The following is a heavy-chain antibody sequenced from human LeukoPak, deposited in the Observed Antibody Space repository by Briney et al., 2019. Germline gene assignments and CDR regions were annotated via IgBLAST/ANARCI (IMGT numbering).Heavy chain of an antibody. CDR3: AREVAEGYDYYMDV. V-gene: IGHV4-59*01. CDR2: ISYSGST. Sequence: SETLSLTCTVSGGSISGYYWSWIRHRPRKGLEWIWNISYSGSTNYSPSLESRVTISVSSSKHQFYLRLSSVMAADTAVYYCAREVAEGYDYYMDVWGKGTTVTVSS. CDR1: GGSISGYY. J-gene: IGHJ6*03.